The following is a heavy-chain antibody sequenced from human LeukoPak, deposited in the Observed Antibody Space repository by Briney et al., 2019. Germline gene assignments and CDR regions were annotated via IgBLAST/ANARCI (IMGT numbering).Heavy chain of an antibody. J-gene: IGHJ4*02. D-gene: IGHD3-10*01. V-gene: IGHV3-23*01. Sequence: GGSLRLSCAASGFTFATYAMSWVRQAPGKGLEWVSTISGSGGSTYYADSVKGRFTISRDNSKNTLYLQMNSLRAEDTAVYYCARSPSYYYGSGSYYFDYWGQGTLVTVSS. CDR3: ARSPSYYYGSGSYYFDY. CDR2: ISGSGGST. CDR1: GFTFATYA.